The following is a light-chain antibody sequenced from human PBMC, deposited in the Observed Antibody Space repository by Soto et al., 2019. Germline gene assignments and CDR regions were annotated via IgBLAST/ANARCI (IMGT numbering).Light chain of an antibody. CDR3: SSSTSSTTLI. CDR2: DVT. V-gene: IGLV2-14*01. Sequence: QSVLTQPASVSGSPGQSITISCTGTSSDVGGYKFVSWYQQYPGKAPKLMIFDVTNRPSGVSNRFSGSKSGNTASLTISGLQPEDGAVYTCSSSTSSTTLISGEGTKRPFL. J-gene: IGLJ2*01. CDR1: SSDVGGYKF.